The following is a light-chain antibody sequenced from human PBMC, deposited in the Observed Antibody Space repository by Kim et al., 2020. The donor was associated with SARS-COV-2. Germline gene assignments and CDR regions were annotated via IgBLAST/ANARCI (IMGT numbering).Light chain of an antibody. CDR2: DVS. V-gene: IGLV2-14*04. CDR3: SSYTSSSTVV. J-gene: IGLJ2*01. Sequence: GQSITISCTGTSSDVGAYNYVSWYQQHPGKAPKLMIYDVSKRPSGVSNRFSGSKSGNTASLTVSGLQAEDEVDYYCSSYTSSSTVVFGGGTQLTVL. CDR1: SSDVGAYNY.